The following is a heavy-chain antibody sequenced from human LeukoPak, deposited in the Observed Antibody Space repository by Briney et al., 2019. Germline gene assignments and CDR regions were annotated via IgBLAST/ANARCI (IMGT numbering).Heavy chain of an antibody. CDR2: ISGTSTYI. CDR3: ARDRGFIGVFYNGIDV. J-gene: IGHJ6*02. CDR1: GFTFSTHR. D-gene: IGHD3-10*01. Sequence: GGSLRLSCAASGFTFSTHRMHWVRQAPGKGLEWVSSISGTSTYIHYADSVRGRFTISRDNAKHSLYLQMNSLRAEDTAVYYCARDRGFIGVFYNGIDVWGQGTTVTVSS. V-gene: IGHV3-21*01.